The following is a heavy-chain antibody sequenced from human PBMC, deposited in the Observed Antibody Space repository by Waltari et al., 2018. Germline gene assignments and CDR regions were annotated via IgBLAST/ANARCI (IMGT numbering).Heavy chain of an antibody. J-gene: IGHJ4*02. CDR2: IIPIFGTA. Sequence: QVQLVQSGAEVKRPGSSVKVSCKASGGTFSSYAISWVRQAPGQGLEWMGRIIPIFGTANYAQKFQGRVTITADKSTSTAYMELSSLRSEDTAVYYCARDVPDRYYGSGSYPFDYWGQGTLVTVSS. V-gene: IGHV1-69*08. CDR1: GGTFSSYA. CDR3: ARDVPDRYYGSGSYPFDY. D-gene: IGHD3-10*01.